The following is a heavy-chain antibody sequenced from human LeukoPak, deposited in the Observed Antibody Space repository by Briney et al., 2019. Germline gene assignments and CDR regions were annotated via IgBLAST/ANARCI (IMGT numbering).Heavy chain of an antibody. J-gene: IGHJ4*02. V-gene: IGHV1-69*13. CDR2: IIPIFGTA. Sequence: ASVKVSCKASGGTFSSYAISWVRQAPGQGLEWMGGIIPIFGTANYAQKFQGRVTITADESMSTAYMELSSLRSEDTAVYYCARARGAGVRGVPLFDYWGQGTLVTVSS. CDR3: ARARGAGVRGVPLFDY. D-gene: IGHD3-10*01. CDR1: GGTFSSYA.